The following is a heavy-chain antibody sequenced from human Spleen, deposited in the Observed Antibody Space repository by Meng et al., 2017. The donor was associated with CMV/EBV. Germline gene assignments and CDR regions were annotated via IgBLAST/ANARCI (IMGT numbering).Heavy chain of an antibody. D-gene: IGHD3-3*01. CDR3: ARGGPRYYDFWSGYYLDYYYYGMDV. J-gene: IGHJ6*02. CDR1: GGSISSSSYY. Sequence: GSLRLSCTVSGGSISSSSYYWGWNRQPPGKGLEWIGSIYSSGSTYYNPSLKSRVTISVDTSKNQFSLKLSSVTAADTAVYYCARGGPRYYDFWSGYYLDYYYYGMDVWGQGTTVTVSS. V-gene: IGHV4-39*07. CDR2: IYSSGST.